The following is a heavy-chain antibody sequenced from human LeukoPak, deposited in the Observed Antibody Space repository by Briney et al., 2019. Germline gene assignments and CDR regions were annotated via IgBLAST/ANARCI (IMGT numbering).Heavy chain of an antibody. D-gene: IGHD1-1*01. CDR2: INNDGSSA. CDR1: GFTFNNYW. CDR3: ARRGTGHGMDV. Sequence: PGGSLRLSCAAPGFTFNNYWIHWVRQVPGKGLVGVSRINNDGSSASYVDSVKGRFTISRDNAKNTLFLQMNSLRAEDTAVYYCARRGTGHGMDVWGQGTTVIVSS. J-gene: IGHJ6*02. V-gene: IGHV3-74*01.